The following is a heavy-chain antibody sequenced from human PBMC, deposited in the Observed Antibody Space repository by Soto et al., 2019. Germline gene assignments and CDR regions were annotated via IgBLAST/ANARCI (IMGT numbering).Heavy chain of an antibody. D-gene: IGHD2-2*01. J-gene: IGHJ5*02. CDR1: GGSTSTCY. CDR2: IYYSGST. V-gene: IGHV4-59*01. Sequence: SETLSLTCTVSGGSTSTCYWSWIRQPPGKGLEWIGYIYYSGSTNYNPSLKSRVTISVDTSKNQFSLKLSSVTAADTAVYYCARDYCISTSCRFDPWGQGTLVT. CDR3: ARDYCISTSCRFDP.